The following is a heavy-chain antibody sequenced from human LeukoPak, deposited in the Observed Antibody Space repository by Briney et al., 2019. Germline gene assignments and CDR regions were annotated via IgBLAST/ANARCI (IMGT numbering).Heavy chain of an antibody. CDR3: VRDQSGTNLKIVSIGWFDT. CDR1: GFPLSSYS. J-gene: IGHJ5*02. Sequence: GGSLRLSCAASGFPLSSYSINWVRQAPGKGLEWVSYISSSGSAIYYVDSVKGRFTVSRDNAKNSLFLQMNSPRAEDTAVYYCVRDQSGTNLKIVSIGWFDTWGQGTLVSVSS. V-gene: IGHV3-48*01. D-gene: IGHD5/OR15-5a*01. CDR2: ISSSGSAI.